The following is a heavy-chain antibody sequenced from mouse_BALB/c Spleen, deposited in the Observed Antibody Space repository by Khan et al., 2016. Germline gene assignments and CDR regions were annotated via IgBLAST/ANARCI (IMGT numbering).Heavy chain of an antibody. Sequence: VQLVESGPGLVAPSQSLSITCTVSGFSLTNSGVHWVRQPPRKGLDWLGVIWAGGSTDYNSALMSRLSITRDTTQNQVFLKMNSLQTDDTAMYYCARDDQDFDAWFASWGQGTLATVSA. V-gene: IGHV2-9*02. CDR1: GFSLTNSG. J-gene: IGHJ3*01. CDR2: IWAGGST. CDR3: ARDDQDFDAWFAS.